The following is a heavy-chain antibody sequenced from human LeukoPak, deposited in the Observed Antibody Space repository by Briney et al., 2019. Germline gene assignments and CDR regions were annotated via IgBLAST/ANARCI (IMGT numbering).Heavy chain of an antibody. J-gene: IGHJ3*02. CDR3: ARVGNPGGAYYYDSNAFDI. Sequence: QPGGSLRLSCAASGFTFSSYAMHWVRQAPGKGLEWVAVISYDGSNKYYADSVKGRFTISRDNSKNTLYLQMNSLRAEDTAVCYCARVGNPGGAYYYDSNAFDIWGQGTMVTVSS. CDR1: GFTFSSYA. CDR2: ISYDGSNK. V-gene: IGHV3-30-3*01. D-gene: IGHD3-22*01.